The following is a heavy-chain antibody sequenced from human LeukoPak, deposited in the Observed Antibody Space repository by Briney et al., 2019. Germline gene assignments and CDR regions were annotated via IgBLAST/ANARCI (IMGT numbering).Heavy chain of an antibody. V-gene: IGHV3-9*01. CDR2: ISWNSGSI. D-gene: IGHD4-11*01. CDR3: AKGTIMTTVTTDYMDV. CDR1: GFTFDDYA. J-gene: IGHJ6*03. Sequence: PGRSLRLSCAASGFTFDDYAMHWVRQAPGKGLEWVSGISWNSGSIGYADSVKGRFTISRDNAKNSLYLQMNSLRAEDTALYYCAKGTIMTTVTTDYMDVWGKGTTVNVAS.